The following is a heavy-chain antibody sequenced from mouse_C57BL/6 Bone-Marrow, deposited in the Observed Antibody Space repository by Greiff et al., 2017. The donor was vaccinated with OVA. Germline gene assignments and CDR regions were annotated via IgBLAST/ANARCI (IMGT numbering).Heavy chain of an antibody. CDR2: IYPGGGYT. CDR1: GYTFTNYW. Sequence: VQLQESGAELVRPGTSVKMSCKASGYTFTNYWIGWAKQRPGHGLEWIGDIYPGGGYTNYNEKFKGKATLTADKSSSTAYMQFSSLTSEDSAIYYCASYDVYYLAWFAYWGQGTLVTVSA. V-gene: IGHV1-63*01. D-gene: IGHD2-3*01. J-gene: IGHJ3*01. CDR3: ASYDVYYLAWFAY.